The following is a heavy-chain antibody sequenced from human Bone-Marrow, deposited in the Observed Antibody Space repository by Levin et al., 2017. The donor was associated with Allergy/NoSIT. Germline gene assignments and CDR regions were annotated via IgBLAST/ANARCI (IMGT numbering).Heavy chain of an antibody. V-gene: IGHV4-59*01. J-gene: IGHJ2*01. CDR2: IFYSGNT. D-gene: IGHD3-3*01. Sequence: SQTLSLTCTVSGGSITTYYWSWIRQSPDKGLEWLGYIFYSGNTKYNPSLESRVTMSFDTTKAQFSLKLTSVTAADTAVYYCARKGFGDWYFDLWGRGTLVTVSS. CDR1: GGSITTYY. CDR3: ARKGFGDWYFDL.